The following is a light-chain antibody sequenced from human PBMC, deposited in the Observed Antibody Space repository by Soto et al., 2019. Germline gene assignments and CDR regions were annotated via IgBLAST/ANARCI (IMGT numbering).Light chain of an antibody. Sequence: EIVLTQSPATLSLSPGERATLSCRASQSVSSNLAWYQQKPGQAPRLLIYGASTRATGIPARFSGSGSGTEFTLTISSLQAEDVAVYYCYQYFSTPLTFGGGTKVDIK. J-gene: IGKJ4*01. V-gene: IGKV3-15*01. CDR1: QSVSSN. CDR3: YQYFSTPLT. CDR2: GAS.